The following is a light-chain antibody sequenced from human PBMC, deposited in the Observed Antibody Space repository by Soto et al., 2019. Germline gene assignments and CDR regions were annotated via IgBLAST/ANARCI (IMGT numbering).Light chain of an antibody. V-gene: IGLV4-69*01. CDR3: QTWGTGIHVV. CDR1: SGHSSYV. Sequence: QSVLTQSPSASASLGASVKLTCTLSSGHSSYVIAWHQQQPEKGPRYLMNLNSDGSHSEGDGIPDRFSGSSSGAERYLTISSLQSEDEADYYCQTWGTGIHVVFGGGTKLTVL. CDR2: LNSDGSH. J-gene: IGLJ2*01.